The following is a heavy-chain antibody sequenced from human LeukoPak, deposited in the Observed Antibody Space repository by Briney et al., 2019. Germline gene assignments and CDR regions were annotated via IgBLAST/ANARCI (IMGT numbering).Heavy chain of an antibody. D-gene: IGHD5-18*01. J-gene: IGHJ4*02. CDR2: ISGSGGST. CDR1: GFTFSSYA. V-gene: IGHV3-23*01. Sequence: GGSLRLSCAASGFTFSSYAMSWVRQAPGKGLEWVSAISGSGGSTYYADSVTGRFTISRDNAKNSLYLQMNSLRAEEKAVYYCARAYSGYTYGYHYWGQGTLVTVSS. CDR3: ARAYSGYTYGYHY.